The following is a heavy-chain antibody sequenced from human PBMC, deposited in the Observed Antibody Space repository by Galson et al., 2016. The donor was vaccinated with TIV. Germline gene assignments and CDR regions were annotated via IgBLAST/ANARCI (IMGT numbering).Heavy chain of an antibody. CDR1: GFTFGDFA. D-gene: IGHD5-18*01. CDR3: TKGRGYSYGSPQDYYYGMDV. V-gene: IGHV3-9*01. Sequence: SLRLSCAASGFTFGDFAVHWVRQPPGKGLEWVSGISSNSVTLGYADSVKGRYTISRDNVKNSLYLQMSSLRAEDTALYYCTKGRGYSYGSPQDYYYGMDVWGRGTPATVSS. CDR2: ISSNSVTL. J-gene: IGHJ6*02.